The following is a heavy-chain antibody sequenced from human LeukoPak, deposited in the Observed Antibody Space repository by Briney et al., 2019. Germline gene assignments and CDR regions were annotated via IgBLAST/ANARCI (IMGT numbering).Heavy chain of an antibody. Sequence: GASVKVSCKASGGTFGSYAISWVRQAPGQGLEWMGGIIPIFGTANYAQKFQGRVTITADESTSTAYVELSSLRSEDTAVYYCASQNPLEYSSSSRYYYMDVWGKGTTVTVSS. J-gene: IGHJ6*03. D-gene: IGHD6-6*01. CDR2: IIPIFGTA. CDR1: GGTFGSYA. CDR3: ASQNPLEYSSSSRYYYMDV. V-gene: IGHV1-69*13.